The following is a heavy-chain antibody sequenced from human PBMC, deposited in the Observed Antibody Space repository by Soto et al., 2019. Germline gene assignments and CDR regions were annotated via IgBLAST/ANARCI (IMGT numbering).Heavy chain of an antibody. V-gene: IGHV3-9*01. J-gene: IGHJ6*03. CDR3: TKRWRLYYMDV. CDR1: GFTFDDYA. CDR2: ITWNSGAI. Sequence: EVQLVESGGGLVQPGRSLRLSCAASGFTFDDYAMHWVRQAPGRGLEWVSRITWNSGAIDYADSVEGRFTISRDNAKNSPYLQMNSLRAEDTALYYCTKRWRLYYMDVWGKGTTVTVSS. D-gene: IGHD3-3*01.